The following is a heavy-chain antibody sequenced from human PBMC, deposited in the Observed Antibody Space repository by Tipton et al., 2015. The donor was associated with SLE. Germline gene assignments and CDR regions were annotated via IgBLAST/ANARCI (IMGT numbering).Heavy chain of an antibody. CDR2: IYYTMSA. Sequence: TLSLTCTVSGGSISSADYYWSWIRQHPGKGLEWIGYIYYTMSAYYNPSLKSRVTISIDTSKNQFSLKLSPVTAADTAVYYCARGVPTFSSSRRAFDVWGQGTLVTVSS. J-gene: IGHJ3*01. CDR3: ARGVPTFSSSRRAFDV. CDR1: GGSISSADYY. D-gene: IGHD6-13*01. V-gene: IGHV4-30-4*08.